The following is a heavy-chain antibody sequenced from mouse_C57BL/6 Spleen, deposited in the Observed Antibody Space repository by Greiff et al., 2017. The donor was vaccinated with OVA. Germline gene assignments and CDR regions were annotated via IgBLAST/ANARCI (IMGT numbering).Heavy chain of an antibody. CDR3: ARQGSSGFLYFDY. CDR1: GYAFSSYW. V-gene: IGHV1-80*01. CDR2: IYPGDGDT. D-gene: IGHD3-2*02. Sequence: LQESGAELVKPGASVKISCKASGYAFSSYWMNWVKQRPGKGLEWIGQIYPGDGDTNYNGKFKGKATLTADKSSSTAYMQLSSLTSEDSAVYFCARQGSSGFLYFDYWGQGTTLTVSS. J-gene: IGHJ2*01.